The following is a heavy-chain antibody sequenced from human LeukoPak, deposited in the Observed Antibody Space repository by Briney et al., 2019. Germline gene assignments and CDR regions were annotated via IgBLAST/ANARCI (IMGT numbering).Heavy chain of an antibody. D-gene: IGHD3-10*01. J-gene: IGHJ3*02. CDR2: IYHSGST. V-gene: IGHV4-30-2*01. Sequence: PSETLSLTCAVSGGSISSGGYSWSWIRQPPGKGLEWIGYIYHSGSTYYNPSLKSRVTISVDRSKNQFSLKLSSVTAADTAVYYCARVPLTMDAFDIWGQGTMVTVSS. CDR1: GGSISSGGYS. CDR3: ARVPLTMDAFDI.